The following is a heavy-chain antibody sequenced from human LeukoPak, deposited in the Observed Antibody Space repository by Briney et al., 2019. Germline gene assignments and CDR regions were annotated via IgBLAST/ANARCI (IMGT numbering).Heavy chain of an antibody. CDR3: ASYTSSGSYFDY. V-gene: IGHV4-4*07. J-gene: IGHJ4*02. Sequence: SEPLSLTCTVSGGSISSYYWSWIRQPTGKGLEWIGRIYTSGSTYYNPSLESRVTISVHNSKSQFSLKLSSVTAADTAVYYCASYTSSGSYFDYWGQGTLVTVSS. CDR2: IYTSGST. CDR1: GGSISSYY. D-gene: IGHD1-26*01.